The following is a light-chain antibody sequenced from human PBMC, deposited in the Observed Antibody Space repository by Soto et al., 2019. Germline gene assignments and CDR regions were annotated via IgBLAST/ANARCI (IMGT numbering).Light chain of an antibody. CDR2: GAS. J-gene: IGKJ1*01. CDR3: QQYNNWPWT. Sequence: EIVLTQSPGTLSLSPVERATLSCRASQSVSSSCLAWYQQKPGQAPRLLIYGASTRATGVPARFSGSGSGTEFTLTISSLQSEDFAVYYCQQYNNWPWTFGQGTKVDIK. CDR1: QSVSSS. V-gene: IGKV3-15*01.